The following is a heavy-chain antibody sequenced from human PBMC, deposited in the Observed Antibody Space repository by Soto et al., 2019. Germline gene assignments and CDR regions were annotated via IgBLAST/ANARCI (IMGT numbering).Heavy chain of an antibody. CDR1: GFTFSDYA. D-gene: IGHD2-2*02. Sequence: GGSLRLSCAASGFTFSDYALSWVRQAPGKGLEWVSAISAGGDYTYYADSVKGRFTISRDNSKSILYLQMNSLRAEDSAIYYCANGYCGGTSCYTVHYNWFDPWGQGTLVTVSS. J-gene: IGHJ5*02. V-gene: IGHV3-23*01. CDR2: ISAGGDYT. CDR3: ANGYCGGTSCYTVHYNWFDP.